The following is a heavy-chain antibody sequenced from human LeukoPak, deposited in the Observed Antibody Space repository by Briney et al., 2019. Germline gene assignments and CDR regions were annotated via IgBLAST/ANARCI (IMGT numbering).Heavy chain of an antibody. CDR1: GGSISSYY. D-gene: IGHD3-10*01. Sequence: SETLSLTCTVSGGSISSYYWSWIRQPPGKGLEWIGYIYYSGSTNYNPSLKSRVTISVDTSKNQFSLKLSSVTAADTAVYYCATTGATHYYGSGSYYNGGWFDPWGQGTLVTVSS. CDR2: IYYSGST. J-gene: IGHJ5*02. V-gene: IGHV4-59*12. CDR3: ATTGATHYYGSGSYYNGGWFDP.